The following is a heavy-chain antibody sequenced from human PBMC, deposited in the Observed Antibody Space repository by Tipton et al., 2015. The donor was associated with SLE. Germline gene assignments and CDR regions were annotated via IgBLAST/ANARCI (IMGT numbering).Heavy chain of an antibody. CDR3: ARGSGGSSSDAFDI. J-gene: IGHJ3*02. D-gene: IGHD6-6*01. Sequence: TLSLTCTVSGGSISSGDYYWSWIRQPPGKGLEWIGCIYYSGSTNYNPSLKSRVTISVDTSKNQFSLKLSSVTAADTAVYYCARGSGGSSSDAFDIWGQGTMVTVSS. V-gene: IGHV4-61*08. CDR2: IYYSGST. CDR1: GGSISSGDYY.